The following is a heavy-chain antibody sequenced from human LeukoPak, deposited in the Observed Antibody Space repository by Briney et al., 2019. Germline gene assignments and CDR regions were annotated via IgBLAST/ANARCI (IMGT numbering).Heavy chain of an antibody. CDR3: ARVSFQQLASCWFDP. CDR1: GGSFSGYY. D-gene: IGHD6-13*01. CDR2: INHSGST. V-gene: IGHV4-34*01. Sequence: SETLSLTCAVYGGSFSGYYWSWIRQPPGKGLEWIGEINHSGSTNYNPSLKSRVTISVDTSKNQFSLKLSSVTAADTAVYYCARVSFQQLASCWFDPWGQGTLVTVSS. J-gene: IGHJ5*02.